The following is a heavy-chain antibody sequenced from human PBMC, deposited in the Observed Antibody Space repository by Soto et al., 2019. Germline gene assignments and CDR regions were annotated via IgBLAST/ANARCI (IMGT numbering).Heavy chain of an antibody. Sequence: EVQLLESGGGLVQPGGSLRLSCAASGFTFSSYAMSWVRQAPGKGLEWVSAISGSGGSTYYADSVKGRFTISRDNSKNTLYLQMNSLSAEDTAVYYCAKGSGLRYFDWSLYWYFDLWGRGTLVTVSS. V-gene: IGHV3-23*01. CDR1: GFTFSSYA. D-gene: IGHD3-9*01. J-gene: IGHJ2*01. CDR3: AKGSGLRYFDWSLYWYFDL. CDR2: ISGSGGST.